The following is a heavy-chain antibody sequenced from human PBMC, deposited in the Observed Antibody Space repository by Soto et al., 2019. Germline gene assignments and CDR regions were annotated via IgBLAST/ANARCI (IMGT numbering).Heavy chain of an antibody. D-gene: IGHD6-19*01. CDR2: IYYSGST. CDR1: GVSISTYY. V-gene: IGHV4-59*01. J-gene: IGHJ4*02. Sequence: PSETLSLTCTVSGVSISTYYWSWIRQPPGKGLEWIGYIYYSGSTNYNPSLQSRVTISVDTPKNQFSLKLSSVTAADTAVYYCARDRTTGSLWAGIDYWGQGILVTVSS. CDR3: ARDRTTGSLWAGIDY.